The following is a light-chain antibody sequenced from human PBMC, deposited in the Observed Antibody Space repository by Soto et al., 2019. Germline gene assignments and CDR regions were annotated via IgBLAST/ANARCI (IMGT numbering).Light chain of an antibody. J-gene: IGKJ1*01. V-gene: IGKV3-20*01. Sequence: LAAKESGSLFCTDSQSVTSNYLAWYQQTPGQAPRLLFFGASIRATGVPDRFSGSGSGTNITLTFSRRMPEDSAVRHIQHYGNSPRAFGEGTKVDIK. CDR1: QSVTSNY. CDR3: QHYGNSPRA. CDR2: GAS.